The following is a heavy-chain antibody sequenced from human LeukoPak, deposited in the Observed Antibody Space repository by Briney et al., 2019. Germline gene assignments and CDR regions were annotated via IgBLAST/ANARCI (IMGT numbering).Heavy chain of an antibody. CDR1: GGTFRSYA. J-gene: IGHJ4*02. V-gene: IGHV1-69*13. D-gene: IGHD4-17*01. CDR2: IIPMINTP. Sequence: ASVKVSCKASGGTFRSYAITWVRQAPGKGLEWMGGIIPMINTPKYAQKFQGRVSITADESTSTGYMEVSSLRSEETAVYYCAIFQGTYGDNENDYWGQGTLVTVSS. CDR3: AIFQGTYGDNENDY.